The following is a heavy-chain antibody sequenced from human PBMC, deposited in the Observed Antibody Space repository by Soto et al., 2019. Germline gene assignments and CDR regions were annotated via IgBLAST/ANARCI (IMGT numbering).Heavy chain of an antibody. CDR3: ARSHRSGYRTGYYYGMDV. CDR2: IYYSGST. J-gene: IGHJ6*02. D-gene: IGHD3-3*01. CDR1: GGPISSSSYY. V-gene: IGHV4-39*01. Sequence: LSLTCTVSGGPISSSSYYWGWIRQPPGKGLEWIGSIYYSGSTYYNPSLKSRVTISVDTSKNQFSLKLSSVTAADTAVYYCARSHRSGYRTGYYYGMDVWGQGTTVTVSS.